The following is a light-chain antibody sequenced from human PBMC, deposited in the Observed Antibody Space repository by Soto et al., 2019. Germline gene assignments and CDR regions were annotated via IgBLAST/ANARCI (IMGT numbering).Light chain of an antibody. J-gene: IGKJ1*01. CDR1: QSVSSSY. CDR2: GVS. CDR3: QQYEA. Sequence: ELVLTQSPGTLSLSPGERATVSCRASQSVSSSYVTWYQQKPGQAPRVLIYGVSSRATGVPDRFSGSWSGTDFTLTISRLEPEDFAVYYCQQYEAFGQGTKVEIK. V-gene: IGKV3-20*01.